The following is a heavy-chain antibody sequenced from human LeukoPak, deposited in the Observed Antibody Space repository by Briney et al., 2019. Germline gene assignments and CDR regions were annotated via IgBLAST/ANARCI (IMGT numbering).Heavy chain of an antibody. CDR2: IIPIFGTA. Sequence: ASVKVSCKASGGTFSSYAISWVRQAPGQGLEWMGGIIPIFGTANYAQKFQGRVTITADESTSTAYMELSSLRSEDTAVYYCARDQGSGYYLDYWGQGTLVTVSS. CDR3: ARDQGSGYYLDY. J-gene: IGHJ4*02. CDR1: GGTFSSYA. V-gene: IGHV1-69*13. D-gene: IGHD3-22*01.